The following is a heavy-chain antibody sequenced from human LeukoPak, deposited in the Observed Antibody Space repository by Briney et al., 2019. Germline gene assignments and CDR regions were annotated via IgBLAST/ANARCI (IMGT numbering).Heavy chain of an antibody. CDR3: AGSLVGSTGKFDP. CDR2: ISPSGGST. V-gene: IGHV1-46*01. Sequence: ASVKVSCKASGYSFTSYYVHWVRQAPGQRLEWMGLISPSGGSTGYAQKFQGRVTMTRDMSTSTVYIDLSSLRYEDTAVYYCAGSLVGSTGKFDPWGQGTLVTVSS. D-gene: IGHD1-26*01. J-gene: IGHJ5*02. CDR1: GYSFTSYY.